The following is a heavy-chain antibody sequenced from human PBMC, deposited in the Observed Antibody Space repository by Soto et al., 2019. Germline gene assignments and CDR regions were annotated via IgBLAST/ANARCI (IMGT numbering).Heavy chain of an antibody. CDR2: INPNSGGT. CDR1: GYTFTGYY. J-gene: IGHJ6*02. CDR3: ARGGFVVVVAATLPYYYGMDV. Sequence: ASVKVSCKASGYTFTGYYMHWVRQAPGQGLEWMGWINPNSGGTNYAQEFQGWVTMTRDTSISTAYMELSRLRSDDTAVYYCARGGFVVVVAATLPYYYGMDVWGQGTTVTASS. D-gene: IGHD2-15*01. V-gene: IGHV1-2*04.